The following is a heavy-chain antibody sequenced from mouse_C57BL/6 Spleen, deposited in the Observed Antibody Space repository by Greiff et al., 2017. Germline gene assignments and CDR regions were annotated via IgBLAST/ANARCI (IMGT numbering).Heavy chain of an antibody. CDR3: ARVYDYEGYAMDY. V-gene: IGHV5-17*01. CDR2: ISSGSSTI. D-gene: IGHD2-4*01. J-gene: IGHJ4*01. CDR1: GFTFSDYG. Sequence: EVKLMESGGGLVKPGGSLKLSCAASGFTFSDYGMHWVRQAPEKGLEWVAYISSGSSTIYYADTVKGRFTISRDNAKNTLFLQMTSLRSEDTAMYYCARVYDYEGYAMDYWGQGTSVTVSS.